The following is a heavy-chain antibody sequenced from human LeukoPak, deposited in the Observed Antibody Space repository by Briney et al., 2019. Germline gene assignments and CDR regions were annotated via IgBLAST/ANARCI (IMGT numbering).Heavy chain of an antibody. D-gene: IGHD5-12*01. CDR3: ARRLVGTTLDPGFGYFCCYMDV. Sequence: PSETLSLTCTVSGGSITSYYWSWIRQPPGKGLEWIGYIYYSGITNYNPSLKSRLTISVDTSKNQFSLNLTSVTAADTAVYYCARRLVGTTLDPGFGYFCCYMDVWGKGATVTVSS. V-gene: IGHV4-59*12. CDR2: IYYSGIT. CDR1: GGSITSYY. J-gene: IGHJ6*03.